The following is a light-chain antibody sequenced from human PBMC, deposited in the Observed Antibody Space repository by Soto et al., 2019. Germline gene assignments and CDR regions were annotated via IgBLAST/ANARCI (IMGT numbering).Light chain of an antibody. J-gene: IGKJ1*01. CDR1: QSISSW. Sequence: DIPMTQPPSTLSASLRDRVTITCRASQSISSWLAWYQQKPGKAPKLLIYKASSLESGVPSRFNGSGSGTEFTLTISSLQPDDFATYYCQQYNSYSQTLGQGPKVDI. V-gene: IGKV1-5*03. CDR2: KAS. CDR3: QQYNSYSQT.